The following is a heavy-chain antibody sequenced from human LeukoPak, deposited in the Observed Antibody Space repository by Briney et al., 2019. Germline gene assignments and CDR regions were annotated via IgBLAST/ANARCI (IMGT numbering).Heavy chain of an antibody. V-gene: IGHV3-74*01. CDR1: GFTFSSYW. D-gene: IGHD6-19*01. J-gene: IGHJ4*02. Sequence: GGSLRLSCAASGFTFSSYWMHWVRQAPGKGLVWVSRIHYDGMSTSYADSVKGRFTISRDNAKNTVYLQMNSLRVEDTAVYFCARGGSGCFDYWGQGTLVTASS. CDR2: IHYDGMST. CDR3: ARGGSGCFDY.